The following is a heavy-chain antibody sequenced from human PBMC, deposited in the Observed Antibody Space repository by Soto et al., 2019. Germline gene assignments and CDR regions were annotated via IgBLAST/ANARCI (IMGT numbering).Heavy chain of an antibody. V-gene: IGHV3-48*04. CDR1: GFTFSSYS. D-gene: IGHD3-22*01. CDR3: AREGMDVSGYYNWFDP. CDR2: ISSSSSTI. Sequence: GGSLRLSCAASGFTFSSYSMNWVRQAPGKGLEWVSYISSSSSTIYYADSVKGRFTISRDNAKNSLYLHMNSLRAEDTAVCYCAREGMDVSGYYNWFDPWGQGTMVTVSS. J-gene: IGHJ5*02.